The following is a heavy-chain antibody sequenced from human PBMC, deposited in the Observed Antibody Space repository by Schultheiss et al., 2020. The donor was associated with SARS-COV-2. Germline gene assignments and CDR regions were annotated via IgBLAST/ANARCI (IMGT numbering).Heavy chain of an antibody. D-gene: IGHD2-15*01. CDR3: ARFIVVVVAATGDDAFDI. J-gene: IGHJ3*02. CDR2: ISSSGSTI. CDR1: GFAFSDYY. V-gene: IGHV3-11*01. Sequence: GGSLRLSCAASGFAFSDYYMSWIRQAPGKGLEWVSYISSSGSTIYYADSVKGRFTISRDNAKNSLYLQMNSLRAEDTAVYYCARFIVVVVAATGDDAFDIWGQGTMVTVSS.